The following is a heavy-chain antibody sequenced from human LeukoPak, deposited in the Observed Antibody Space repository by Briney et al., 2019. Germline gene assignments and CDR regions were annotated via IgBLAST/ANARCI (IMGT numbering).Heavy chain of an antibody. J-gene: IGHJ4*02. V-gene: IGHV3-23*01. CDR3: AKVGGYYYRVVYYFDY. D-gene: IGHD3-22*01. Sequence: GGSLRLSCTASGFTFSSYAMSWVRQAPGKGLEWVSAISGSGGSTYYADSVKGRFTISRDNSKNTLYLQMNSLRAEDTAVYYCAKVGGYYYRVVYYFDYWGQGTLVTVSS. CDR2: ISGSGGST. CDR1: GFTFSSYA.